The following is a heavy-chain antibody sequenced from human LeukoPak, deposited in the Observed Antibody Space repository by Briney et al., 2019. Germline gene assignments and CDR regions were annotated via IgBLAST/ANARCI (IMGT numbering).Heavy chain of an antibody. Sequence: PSETLSLTCAVYGGSFSGYYWSWIRQPPGKGLEWIGEINHSGSTNYNPSLKSRVTISVDTAKNQFSLKLSSVTAADTAVYYCARSTGGDLLRFLVGGRYFDYWGQGTLVTVSS. CDR3: ARSTGGDLLRFLVGGRYFDY. J-gene: IGHJ4*02. D-gene: IGHD3-3*01. V-gene: IGHV4-34*01. CDR1: GGSFSGYY. CDR2: INHSGST.